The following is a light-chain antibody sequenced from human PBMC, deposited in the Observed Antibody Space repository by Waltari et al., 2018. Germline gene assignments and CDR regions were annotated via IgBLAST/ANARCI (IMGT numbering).Light chain of an antibody. J-gene: IGLJ3*02. CDR1: SSADGGSNY. Sequence: QSALTQPASVSGSPGQSITISCTGTSSADGGSNYVYLYQQHPVRAPKLMIDDFTKRPSGVSTRFSGSKAGNTASLTISGLQDEDEADYYCCSYTSSRTWVFGGGTKLTVL. CDR2: DFT. V-gene: IGLV2-14*03. CDR3: CSYTSSRTWV.